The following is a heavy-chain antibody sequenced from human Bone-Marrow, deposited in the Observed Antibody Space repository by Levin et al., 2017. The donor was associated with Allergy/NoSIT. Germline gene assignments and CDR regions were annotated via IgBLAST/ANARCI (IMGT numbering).Heavy chain of an antibody. V-gene: IGHV3-48*02. CDR1: GFTFRHYT. Sequence: PGGSLRLSCAASGFTFRHYTMNWVRQAPGKGLEWVSCITSSGDSTYYADSVKGRFTISRDNAKNSLYLQLNRLRDEDAAMYYFVRDPARGYYDGSGYSGDHWGQGTLVTVSS. D-gene: IGHD3-22*01. CDR2: ITSSGDST. J-gene: IGHJ4*02. CDR3: VRDPARGYYDGSGYSGDH.